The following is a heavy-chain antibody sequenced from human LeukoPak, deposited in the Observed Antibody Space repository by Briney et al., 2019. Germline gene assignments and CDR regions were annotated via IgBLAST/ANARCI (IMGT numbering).Heavy chain of an antibody. D-gene: IGHD6-6*01. V-gene: IGHV1-69*13. CDR2: IIPVFGTA. CDR1: GGTFSSYA. Sequence: GASVKVSCKASGGTFSSYAISWVRQAPGQGLEWMGGIIPVFGTANYAQKFQGRVTITADESTSTAYMELSSLRSEDTAVYYCARDRDSSSSFDYWGQGTLVTVSS. J-gene: IGHJ4*02. CDR3: ARDRDSSSSFDY.